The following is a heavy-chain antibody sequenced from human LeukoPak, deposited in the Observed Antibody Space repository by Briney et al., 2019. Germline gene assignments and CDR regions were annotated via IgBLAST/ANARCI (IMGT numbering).Heavy chain of an antibody. CDR1: GFTFSSYG. CDR3: AKVLLWFGEFSHFDY. CDR2: IRYDGSDK. Sequence: GGSLRLSCVASGFTFSSYGMYWVRQAPGKGLEWVAFIRYDGSDKYYADSVKGRFTISRDNSKNTLYLQMNSLRAEDTAVYYCAKVLLWFGEFSHFDYWGQGTLVTVSS. J-gene: IGHJ4*02. V-gene: IGHV3-30*02. D-gene: IGHD3-10*01.